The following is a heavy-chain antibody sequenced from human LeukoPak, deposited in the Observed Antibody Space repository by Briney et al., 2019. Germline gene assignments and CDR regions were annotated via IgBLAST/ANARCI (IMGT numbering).Heavy chain of an antibody. D-gene: IGHD1-26*01. CDR1: GFTFSEYG. V-gene: IGHV3-49*04. CDR3: TGEELLLDY. J-gene: IGHJ4*02. CDR2: IRSKAYGGTT. Sequence: GGSLRLSCTTSGFTFSEYGMHWVRQAPGKGLEWVGFIRSKAYGGTTEYAASVKGRFTISRDDSKSIAYLQMNSLKTEDTAVYYCTGEELLLDYWGQGTLVTVSS.